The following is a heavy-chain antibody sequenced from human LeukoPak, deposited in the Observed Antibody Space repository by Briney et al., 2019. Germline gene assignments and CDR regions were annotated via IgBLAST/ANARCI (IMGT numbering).Heavy chain of an antibody. CDR3: ARGTAITAGIDF. Sequence: GGSLRLSCTASGFAVSTYWMFWVRQAPGKGLVWVSQINPEGASTTYGDPAKGRFTASRDNAKNALHLQMNSLRVDDTAVYYCARGTAITAGIDFWGQGTLVTVSS. V-gene: IGHV3-74*01. CDR2: INPEGAST. J-gene: IGHJ4*02. D-gene: IGHD6-19*01. CDR1: GFAVSTYW.